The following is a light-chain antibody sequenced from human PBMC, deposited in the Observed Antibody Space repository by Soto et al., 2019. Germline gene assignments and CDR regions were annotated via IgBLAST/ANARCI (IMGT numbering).Light chain of an antibody. CDR1: NIGSKN. CDR2: DDS. Sequence: SYVLTQPPSVSVAPGQTVRITCGGNNIGSKNVHWYQQKPGQAPVRVVFDDSDRPSGISERFSGSNSGNTATLTISRVEAGDEADYFCHVWDSRSEHFVFGAGTKLTVL. J-gene: IGLJ1*01. V-gene: IGLV3-21*02. CDR3: HVWDSRSEHFV.